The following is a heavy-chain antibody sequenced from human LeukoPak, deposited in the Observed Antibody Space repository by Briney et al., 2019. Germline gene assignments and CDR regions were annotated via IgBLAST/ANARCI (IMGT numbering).Heavy chain of an antibody. CDR3: ARTFGTMIVVVTDEK. V-gene: IGHV1-69*04. D-gene: IGHD3-22*01. J-gene: IGHJ4*02. Sequence: GASVKVSCKASGYTFTSYDINWVRQATGQGLEWMGRIIPILGIANYAQKFQGRVTITADKSTSTAYMELSSLRSEDTAVYYCARTFGTMIVVVTDEKWGQGTLVTVSS. CDR1: GYTFTSYD. CDR2: IIPILGIA.